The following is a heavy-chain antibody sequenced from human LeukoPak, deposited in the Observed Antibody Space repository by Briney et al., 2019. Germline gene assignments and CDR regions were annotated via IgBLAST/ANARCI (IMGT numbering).Heavy chain of an antibody. V-gene: IGHV1-58*02. D-gene: IGHD6-13*01. J-gene: IGHJ4*02. CDR3: AALSIAAAGKGTGY. CDR2: IVVGSGNT. CDR1: GFTFTSSA. Sequence: GASVKVSCKASGFTFTSSAMQWVRQARGQRLEWIGWIVVGSGNTNYAQKFQERVTITRDMSTSTAYMELSSLRSEDTAVYYCAALSIAAAGKGTGYWGQGTLVTVSS.